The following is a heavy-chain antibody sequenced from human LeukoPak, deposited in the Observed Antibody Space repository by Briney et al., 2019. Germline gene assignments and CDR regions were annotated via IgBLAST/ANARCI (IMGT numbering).Heavy chain of an antibody. CDR2: ICYSGST. J-gene: IGHJ4*02. CDR3: ARSNYYDSSGHDY. D-gene: IGHD3-22*01. CDR1: GGSISSGDYY. V-gene: IGHV4-30-4*01. Sequence: PSETLSLTCTVSGGSISSGDYYWSWIRQPPGKGLEWIGYICYSGSTYYSPSLKSRVTISVDTSKNQFSLKLSSVTAADTAVYYCARSNYYDSSGHDYWGQGTLVTVSS.